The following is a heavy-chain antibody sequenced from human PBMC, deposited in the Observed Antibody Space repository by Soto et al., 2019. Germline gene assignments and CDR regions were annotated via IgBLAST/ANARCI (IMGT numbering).Heavy chain of an antibody. D-gene: IGHD3-9*01. V-gene: IGHV4-30-4*01. Sequence: SETLSLTCTVSGGSISSGDYYWSWIRQPPWKGLEWIGYIYYSGSTYYNPSLKSRVTISVDTSKNQFSLKLSSVTAADTAVYYCARADFDWLRNYYYGMDVWGQGXTVTVSS. CDR3: ARADFDWLRNYYYGMDV. CDR1: GGSISSGDYY. J-gene: IGHJ6*02. CDR2: IYYSGST.